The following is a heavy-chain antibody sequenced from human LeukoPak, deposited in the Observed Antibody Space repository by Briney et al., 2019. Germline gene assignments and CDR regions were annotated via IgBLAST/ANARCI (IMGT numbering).Heavy chain of an antibody. J-gene: IGHJ5*02. CDR2: IYYRGST. CDR3: ARQNDYTNPVVWFDP. V-gene: IGHV4-39*01. D-gene: IGHD4-11*01. CDR1: GGSISSHTYY. Sequence: SETLSLTCTVSGGSISSHTYYWGWIRQPPGKGLEWIGSIYYRGSTIYNPSLKSRVTISVDTWKNQFSLKVRRVTIAEPAVHYCARQNDYTNPVVWFDPWGQGTLVTVSS.